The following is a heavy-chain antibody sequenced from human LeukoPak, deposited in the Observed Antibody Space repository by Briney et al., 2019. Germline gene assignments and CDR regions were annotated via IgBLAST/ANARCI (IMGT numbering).Heavy chain of an antibody. V-gene: IGHV1-69*05. CDR2: IIPIFGTA. Sequence: SVTVSCKASGGTFSSYAISWVRQAPGPGLEGMGRIIPIFGTANYAQKFQGRVTITTDESTSTAYMELSSLRSEDTAVYYCARGFYYYYYMDVWGKGTTVTVSS. J-gene: IGHJ6*03. CDR1: GGTFSSYA. CDR3: ARGFYYYYYMDV.